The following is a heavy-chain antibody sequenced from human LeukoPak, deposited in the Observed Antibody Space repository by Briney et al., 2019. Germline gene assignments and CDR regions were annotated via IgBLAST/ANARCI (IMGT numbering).Heavy chain of an antibody. CDR1: GFTFSSYS. D-gene: IGHD3-10*01. V-gene: IGHV3-48*01. CDR3: ARGGRDYYGSGSYYPSPDY. Sequence: GGSLRLSCAASGFTFSSYSMNWVRQAPGKGLEWVSYISSSSSTIYYADSVKGRFTISRDNAKNSLYLQMNSLRAEDTAVYYCARGGRDYYGSGSYYPSPDYWGQGTLVTVSS. CDR2: ISSSSSTI. J-gene: IGHJ4*02.